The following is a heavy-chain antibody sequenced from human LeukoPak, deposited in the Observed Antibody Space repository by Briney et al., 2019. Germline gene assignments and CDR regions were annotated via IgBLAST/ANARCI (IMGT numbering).Heavy chain of an antibody. Sequence: SQTLSLTCTVSGGSISSGGYYWSWIRQPPGKGLEWIGYIHYSGSTNHNPSLKSRVTISVNTSKNQFSLKLTSVTAADTAVYYCARDLIATGAHWFDPWGQGTLVTVSS. V-gene: IGHV4-61*08. CDR3: ARDLIATGAHWFDP. J-gene: IGHJ5*02. CDR1: GGSISSGGYY. D-gene: IGHD6-13*01. CDR2: IHYSGST.